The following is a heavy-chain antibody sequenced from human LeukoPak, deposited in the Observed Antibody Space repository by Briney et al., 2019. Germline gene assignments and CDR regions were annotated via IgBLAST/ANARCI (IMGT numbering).Heavy chain of an antibody. CDR3: ARDPGRCSSTSCYPDY. CDR1: GFTFSSYS. CDR2: ISGSSIYI. V-gene: IGHV3-21*01. J-gene: IGHJ4*02. Sequence: TGGSLRLSCAASGFTFSSYSMNWVRQAPGKGLEWVSSISGSSIYIYYANSVRGRLTISRDNAKNSLFLQMNSLRAEDTAVYYCARDPGRCSSTSCYPDYWGQGNLVTVSS. D-gene: IGHD2-2*01.